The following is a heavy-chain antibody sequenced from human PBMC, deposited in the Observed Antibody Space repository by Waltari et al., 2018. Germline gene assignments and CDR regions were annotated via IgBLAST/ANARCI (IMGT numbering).Heavy chain of an antibody. Sequence: QVQLQESGPGLVKPSETLSLTCAVSGYSISSGYSWGWLRQPPGKGLEWIGSIYHSGSTYYNPSLKSRVTISVDTSKNQFSLKLSSVTAADTAVYYCARRIQLWVEPYYYGMDVWGQGTTVTVSS. CDR2: IYHSGST. J-gene: IGHJ6*02. CDR3: ARRIQLWVEPYYYGMDV. CDR1: GYSISSGYS. V-gene: IGHV4-38-2*01. D-gene: IGHD5-18*01.